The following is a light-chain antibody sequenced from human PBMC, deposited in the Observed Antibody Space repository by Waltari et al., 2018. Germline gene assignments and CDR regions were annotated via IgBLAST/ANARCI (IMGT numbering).Light chain of an antibody. CDR3: NSRDSRGNLLGV. V-gene: IGLV3-19*01. Sequence: SSELTHDPVVSVALGQTVRITCQGDSLSKYYVSWYQQKPGQAPVVVMYGKNSRPSGIPERLSGSSSGNTAALTITGAQAEDQADYYCNSRDSRGNLLGVFGGGTKLTVL. CDR2: GKN. J-gene: IGLJ3*02. CDR1: SLSKYY.